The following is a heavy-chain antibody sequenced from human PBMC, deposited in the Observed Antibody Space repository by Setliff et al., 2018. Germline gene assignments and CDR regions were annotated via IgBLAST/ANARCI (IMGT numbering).Heavy chain of an antibody. D-gene: IGHD3-22*01. CDR1: GDTFSTYA. CDR3: ARDADYYDTAENPIFDY. V-gene: IGHV1-18*01. CDR2: INTDNGVT. Sequence: GASVKVSCKASGDTFSTYALSWVRQAPGQGLEWMGYINTDNGVTYYAQKFQGRVTITTDTSTTTAYMEVRSLRSDDTAMYHCARDADYYDTAENPIFDYWGQGTLVTVS. J-gene: IGHJ4*02.